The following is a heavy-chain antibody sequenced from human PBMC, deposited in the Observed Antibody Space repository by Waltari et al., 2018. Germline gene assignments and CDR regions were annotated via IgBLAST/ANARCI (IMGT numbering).Heavy chain of an antibody. CDR3: ARTTPGIDY. V-gene: IGHV4-39*07. Sequence: QLQLQESGPGLVKPSETLSLTCTVSGGSISSSSYYWGWIRQPPGKGLEWIGSIYYSGSTYYNPSRKGRVTISVDTSKNQFSLKLSSVTAADTAGYYCARTTPGIDYWGQGTLVTVSS. D-gene: IGHD1-26*01. J-gene: IGHJ4*02. CDR2: IYYSGST. CDR1: GGSISSSSYY.